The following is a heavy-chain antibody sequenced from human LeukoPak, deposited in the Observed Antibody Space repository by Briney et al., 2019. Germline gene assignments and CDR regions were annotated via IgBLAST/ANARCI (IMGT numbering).Heavy chain of an antibody. CDR1: GGSISSSSNY. CDR2: IYSTGNT. D-gene: IGHD5-12*01. CDR3: ARGGESGYDT. Sequence: PSETLSLTCTVSGGSISSSSNYWGWIRQPPGKGLEWIGTIYSTGNTYYNPSLKSRLTISVDTSKNQFSLKLSSVTAADTAVYYCARGGESGYDTWGQGSLVTVSS. V-gene: IGHV4-39*01. J-gene: IGHJ5*02.